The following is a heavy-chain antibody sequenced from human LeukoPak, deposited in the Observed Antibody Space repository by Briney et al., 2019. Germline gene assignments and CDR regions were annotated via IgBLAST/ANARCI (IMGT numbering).Heavy chain of an antibody. Sequence: SETLSLTCTVSGGSISSYYWSWNRQPPGKGLEWIGYIYYSGSTNYNPSLKSRVTISVDTSKNQFSLKLNSVTAADTAVYYCARVSGYDWESFYDYWGQGTLVTVSS. CDR2: IYYSGST. D-gene: IGHD5-12*01. J-gene: IGHJ4*02. CDR3: ARVSGYDWESFYDY. V-gene: IGHV4-59*01. CDR1: GGSISSYY.